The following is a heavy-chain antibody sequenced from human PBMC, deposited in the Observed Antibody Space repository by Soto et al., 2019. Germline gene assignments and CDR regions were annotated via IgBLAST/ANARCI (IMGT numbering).Heavy chain of an antibody. CDR3: AKGSWSSSWYFDY. D-gene: IGHD6-13*01. CDR1: GCTFSSYA. J-gene: IGHJ4*02. CDR2: ISGSGGST. Sequence: HPGGSLRLSCAASGCTFSSYAMSWVRQAPGKGLEWVSAISGSGGSTYYADSVKGRFTISRDNSKNTLYLQMNSLRAEDTAVYYCAKGSWSSSWYFDYWGQGTLVTVSS. V-gene: IGHV3-23*01.